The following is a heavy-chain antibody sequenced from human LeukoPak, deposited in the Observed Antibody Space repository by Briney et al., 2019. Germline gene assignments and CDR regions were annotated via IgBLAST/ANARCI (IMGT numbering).Heavy chain of an antibody. CDR1: GYTFTRYY. V-gene: IGHV1-46*01. CDR2: INPSGGST. D-gene: IGHD5-12*01. CDR3: ARDLHHSVATIWGYFDY. J-gene: IGHJ4*02. Sequence: GSSVNVSCKASGYTFTRYYMHWVRQPPGQGLEWMGIINPSGGSTSYAQKFQGRVTMTRDTSKSTVYMELSSLRSEDTAVYYCARDLHHSVATIWGYFDYWGQGTLVTVSS.